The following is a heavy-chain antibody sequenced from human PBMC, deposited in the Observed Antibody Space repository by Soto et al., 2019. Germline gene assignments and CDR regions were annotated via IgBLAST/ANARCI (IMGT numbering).Heavy chain of an antibody. Sequence: PGESLKISCKGSGYSFSTYWIGWVRQMPGKGLEWVGVINPGDSDTRYSPSFQGQVTVSADKSISTAYLQWSSLKASDTAIYYCARGVSSIAAMDVWGKGTTVTVSS. CDR2: INPGDSDT. J-gene: IGHJ6*03. V-gene: IGHV5-51*01. D-gene: IGHD6-6*01. CDR1: GYSFSTYW. CDR3: ARGVSSIAAMDV.